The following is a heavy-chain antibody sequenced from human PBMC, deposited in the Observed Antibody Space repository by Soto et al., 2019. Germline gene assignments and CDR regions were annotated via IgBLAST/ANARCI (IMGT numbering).Heavy chain of an antibody. Sequence: PGESLKISCKGSGYSFTSYWISWVRQMPGKGLEWMGRIDPSDSYTNYSPSFQGHVTISADKSISTAYLQWSSLKASDTAMYYCARGSRNTVTTNRHYYYGMDVWGQGTTVTVSS. D-gene: IGHD4-17*01. CDR3: ARGSRNTVTTNRHYYYGMDV. CDR2: IDPSDSYT. V-gene: IGHV5-10-1*01. J-gene: IGHJ6*02. CDR1: GYSFTSYW.